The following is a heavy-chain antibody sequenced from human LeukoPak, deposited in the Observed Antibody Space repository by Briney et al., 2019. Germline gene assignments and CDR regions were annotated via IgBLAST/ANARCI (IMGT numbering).Heavy chain of an antibody. D-gene: IGHD5-24*01. CDR3: ATSREMATITWWY. CDR1: GYTFTGYY. V-gene: IGHV1-2*02. CDR2: INPNSGGT. J-gene: IGHJ4*02. Sequence: GASVKVSCKASGYTFTGYYMHWVRQAPGQGLEWMGWINPNSGGTNYAQKFQGRVTMTRDTSISTAYMELSRLRSDDTAVYYCATSREMATITWWYWGQGTLVTVSS.